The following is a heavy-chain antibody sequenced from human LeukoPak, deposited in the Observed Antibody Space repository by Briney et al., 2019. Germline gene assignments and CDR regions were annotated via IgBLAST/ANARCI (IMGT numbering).Heavy chain of an antibody. D-gene: IGHD3-9*01. V-gene: IGHV4-61*01. CDR3: ARADILTGYSSVY. CDR2: IYYSGST. J-gene: IGHJ4*02. Sequence: SETLSLTCTVSGGSVSSGSYYWSWIRQPPGKGLEWIGYIYYSGSTNYNPSLKSRVTISVDTSKNQFSLKLSSVTAADTAVYYCARADILTGYSSVYWGQGTLVTVSS. CDR1: GGSVSSGSYY.